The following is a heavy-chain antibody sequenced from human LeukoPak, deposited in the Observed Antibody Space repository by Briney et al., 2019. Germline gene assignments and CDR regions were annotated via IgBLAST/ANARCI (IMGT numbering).Heavy chain of an antibody. CDR3: ARDRGGNCFDY. Sequence: ASVKVSCKASGYTFISYGITWVRQAPGQGLEWMGWISTYNGNTNYAQNLQGRVTVTTDTSTSTAYMELRSLRSDDTAVYYCARDRGGNCFDYWGQGTLVTVSS. CDR2: ISTYNGNT. D-gene: IGHD3-16*01. V-gene: IGHV1-18*01. J-gene: IGHJ4*02. CDR1: GYTFISYG.